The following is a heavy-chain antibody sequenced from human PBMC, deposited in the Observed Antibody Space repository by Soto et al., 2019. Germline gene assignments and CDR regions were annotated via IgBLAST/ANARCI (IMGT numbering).Heavy chain of an antibody. CDR2: INPNSGGT. V-gene: IGHV1-2*02. CDR3: ELVVVAATDAFDI. CDR1: GYTFTGYY. J-gene: IGHJ3*02. D-gene: IGHD2-15*01. Sequence: AASLEVCCKSSGYTFTGYYMHRVRHAPGQGLEWMGWINPNSGGTNYAQKFQGRVTMTRDTSISTAYMELSRLRSDDTAVYYCELVVVAATDAFDIWGQGTMVTVSS.